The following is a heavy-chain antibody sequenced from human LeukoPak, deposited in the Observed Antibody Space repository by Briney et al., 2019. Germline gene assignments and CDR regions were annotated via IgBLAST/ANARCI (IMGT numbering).Heavy chain of an antibody. Sequence: GGSLRLSCAASGFDFSGYEMNWVRQAPGKGLEWISYIHTGRRPMQYKDSVKGRFTISRDNARNSLFLQMNGLRADDTAVYYCVTSSWDIWGQGTLVIVSS. V-gene: IGHV3-48*03. D-gene: IGHD2-15*01. CDR2: IHTGRRPM. J-gene: IGHJ4*02. CDR3: VTSSWDI. CDR1: GFDFSGYE.